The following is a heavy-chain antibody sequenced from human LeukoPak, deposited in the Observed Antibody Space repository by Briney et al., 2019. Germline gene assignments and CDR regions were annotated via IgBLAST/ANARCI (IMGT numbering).Heavy chain of an antibody. Sequence: GGSLRLSCAASGFTFSMYAMHWVRQAPGKGLEWVAVISYDGRTTYYRDSVKGRLTISRDKSKNTLYLQMNSLRSDDTAVYYCAKDSAYYDSSGDYFDSWGQGTLVTVSS. D-gene: IGHD3-22*01. CDR2: ISYDGRTT. V-gene: IGHV3-30*18. CDR1: GFTFSMYA. J-gene: IGHJ4*02. CDR3: AKDSAYYDSSGDYFDS.